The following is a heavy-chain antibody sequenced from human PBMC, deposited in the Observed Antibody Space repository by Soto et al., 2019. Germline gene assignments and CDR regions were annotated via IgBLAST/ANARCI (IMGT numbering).Heavy chain of an antibody. CDR1: SGSVEDNKW. D-gene: IGHD4-17*01. V-gene: IGHV4-4*02. CDR2: IFHSGSS. J-gene: IGHJ4*02. CDR3: ATFNYGDHAFDN. Sequence: QVHLQEAGPGLVNPSGTLSLTCAVSSGSVEDNKWWTWVRQSPGKGMEWMGAIFHSGSSNYNPSLGSRISMSIDTSINQVSLKLTSVTAADTAIYYCATFNYGDHAFDNWGQGTLVTV.